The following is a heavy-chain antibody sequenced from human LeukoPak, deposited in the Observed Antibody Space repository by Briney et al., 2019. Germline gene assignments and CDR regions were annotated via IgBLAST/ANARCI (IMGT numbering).Heavy chain of an antibody. J-gene: IGHJ4*02. D-gene: IGHD3-3*01. CDR1: GFTFSSYG. CDR3: AKERYYDFWSGYPDY. CDR2: IRYDGSNK. V-gene: IGHV3-30*02. Sequence: GGSLRLSCAASGFTFSSYGMHWVRQAPGKGLEWVAFIRYDGSNKYYADSVKGRFTISRDNSKNTLYLQMNSLRAEDTAAYYCAKERYYDFWSGYPDYWGQGTLVTVSS.